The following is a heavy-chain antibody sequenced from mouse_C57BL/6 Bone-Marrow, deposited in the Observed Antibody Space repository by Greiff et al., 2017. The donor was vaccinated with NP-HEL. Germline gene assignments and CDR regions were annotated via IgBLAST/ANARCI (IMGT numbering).Heavy chain of an antibody. D-gene: IGHD2-4*01. CDR2: IYPGSGST. CDR1: GYTFTSYW. Sequence: QVQLQQPGAELVKPGASVKMSCKASGYTFTSYWITWVKQRPGQGLEWIGDIYPGSGSTNYNEKFKSKATLTVDTSSSTAYMQLSSLTSEDSAVYYCARETMITHYYAMDYWGQGTSVTVSS. V-gene: IGHV1-55*01. J-gene: IGHJ4*01. CDR3: ARETMITHYYAMDY.